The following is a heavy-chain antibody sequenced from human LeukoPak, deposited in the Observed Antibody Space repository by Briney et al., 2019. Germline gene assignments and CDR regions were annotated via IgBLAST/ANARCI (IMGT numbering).Heavy chain of an antibody. J-gene: IGHJ4*02. CDR1: GFTFSSYS. V-gene: IGHV3-48*01. D-gene: IGHD6-19*01. Sequence: GGSLRLSCAASGFTFSSYSMNWVRQAPGKGLEWVSYISSSSTIYYADSVKGRFTISRDNAKNSLYLQMNSLRAEDTAVYYCTRSSSGWPNPHYWGQGTLVTVSS. CDR2: ISSSSTI. CDR3: TRSSSGWPNPHY.